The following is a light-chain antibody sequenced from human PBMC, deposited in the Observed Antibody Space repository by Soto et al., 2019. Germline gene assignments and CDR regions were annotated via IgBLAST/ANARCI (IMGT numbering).Light chain of an antibody. CDR2: DAS. Sequence: DIVLTQSPATLSLSPGERATLSCRASQGVSSYLVWFQQKPGQAPRLLIYDASTRATGIPARFSGSGSGTDFTLTISSLEPEDFAVYYCQQRSNWPLTFGPGTKVDIK. V-gene: IGKV3-11*01. CDR3: QQRSNWPLT. J-gene: IGKJ3*01. CDR1: QGVSSY.